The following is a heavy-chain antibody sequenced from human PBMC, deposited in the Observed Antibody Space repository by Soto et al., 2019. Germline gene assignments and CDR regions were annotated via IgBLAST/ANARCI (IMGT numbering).Heavy chain of an antibody. CDR3: ARGQVYYDSSGSYRPFDY. D-gene: IGHD3-22*01. J-gene: IGHJ4*02. Sequence: SETLSLTCTVSGGSVSSGSYYWSWIRQPPGKGLEWIGYIYYSGSTNYNPSLKSRVTISVDTSKNQFSLKLSSVTAADTAVYYCARGQVYYDSSGSYRPFDYWGQGTLVTVSS. CDR2: IYYSGST. V-gene: IGHV4-61*01. CDR1: GGSVSSGSYY.